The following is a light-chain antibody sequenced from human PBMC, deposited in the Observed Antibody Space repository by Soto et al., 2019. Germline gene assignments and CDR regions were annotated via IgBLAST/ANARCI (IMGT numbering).Light chain of an antibody. J-gene: IGKJ4*01. CDR2: DVH. Sequence: DIQMTQSPSSLSASVGDRVTITCQASQDISNYLNWYQQKPGKAPKLLIYDVHNLEAGVPSRFSGSGSGTNFTLTISSLQPEDIATYYCQQYNNLLLSFGGGTKVDIK. V-gene: IGKV1-33*01. CDR3: QQYNNLLLS. CDR1: QDISNY.